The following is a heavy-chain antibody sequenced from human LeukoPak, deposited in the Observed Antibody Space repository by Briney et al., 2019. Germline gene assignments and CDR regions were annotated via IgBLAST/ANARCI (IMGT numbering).Heavy chain of an antibody. CDR1: GFTFSRYA. V-gene: IGHV3-23*01. CDR2: ISGSGGST. J-gene: IGHJ4*02. D-gene: IGHD3-22*01. Sequence: GGSLRLSCAASGFTFSRYAMTWVRQAPGKGLEWVSAISGSGGSTYSADSVKGRFTISRDNSKNTLYLQMNSLRAEDTAVYYCAKDWDYYDSSGYYDYWGQGTLVTVSS. CDR3: AKDWDYYDSSGYYDY.